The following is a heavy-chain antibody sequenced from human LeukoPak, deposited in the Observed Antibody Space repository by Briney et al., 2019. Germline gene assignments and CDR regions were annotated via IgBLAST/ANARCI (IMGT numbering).Heavy chain of an antibody. J-gene: IGHJ4*02. D-gene: IGHD3-9*01. CDR2: IYYSGET. CDR1: GDFIGIYF. Sequence: SETLSLTCSVSGDFIGIYFWSWIRQPPGRGLEWIGYIYYSGETHYNPSLKSRVTMSVDTSKNQFSLNLSSVTAADTAVYYCAREPYDPLTAHYRDYYSASWGQGPLVTAAS. V-gene: IGHV4-59*01. CDR3: AREPYDPLTAHYRDYYSAS.